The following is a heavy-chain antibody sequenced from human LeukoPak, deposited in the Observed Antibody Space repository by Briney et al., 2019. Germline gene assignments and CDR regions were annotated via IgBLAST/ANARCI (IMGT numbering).Heavy chain of an antibody. J-gene: IGHJ4*02. Sequence: SETLSLTCTVSGGSFSSGSYYWSWIRQPAGKGLEWIGRIYPSGSTNYNPSLKSRVTIAIDTSKKQFSLKLSSVTAADTAVYYCARGSMYYYDSSGYFNEGDFDYWGQGTLVTVSS. V-gene: IGHV4-61*02. D-gene: IGHD3-22*01. CDR2: IYPSGST. CDR1: GGSFSSGSYY. CDR3: ARGSMYYYDSSGYFNEGDFDY.